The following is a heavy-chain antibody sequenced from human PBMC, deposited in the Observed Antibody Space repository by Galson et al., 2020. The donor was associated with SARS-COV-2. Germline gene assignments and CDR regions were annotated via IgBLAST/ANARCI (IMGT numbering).Heavy chain of an antibody. Sequence: GGSLRLSCAASGFTFSSYAMSWVRQAPGKGLEWVSAISGSCGSTYYADSVKGRFTISRDNSKNTLYLQMNSLRAEDTAVYYCAKDLFGAGYGSGSYIYYYYGMDVWAPGTTVTVS. J-gene: IGHJ6*02. CDR2: ISGSCGST. CDR3: AKDLFGAGYGSGSYIYYYYGMDV. V-gene: IGHV3-23*01. D-gene: IGHD3-10*01. CDR1: GFTFSSYA.